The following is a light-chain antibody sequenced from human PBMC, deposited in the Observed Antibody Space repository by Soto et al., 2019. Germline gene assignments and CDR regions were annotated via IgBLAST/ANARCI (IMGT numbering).Light chain of an antibody. CDR1: QTISSY. Sequence: DIQMTQSPSSLSASVGDRVTITCRASQTISSYLNWYQQKPGKAPKLLIYAASSLQSGVPSRFSGSGSGTDFTLTISSLQPEDFATYYCQQSYSTHLTFGGGTKV. CDR2: AAS. J-gene: IGKJ4*01. V-gene: IGKV1-39*01. CDR3: QQSYSTHLT.